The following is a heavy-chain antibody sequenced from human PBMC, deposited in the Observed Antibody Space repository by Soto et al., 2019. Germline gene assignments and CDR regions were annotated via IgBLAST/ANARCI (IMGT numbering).Heavy chain of an antibody. CDR3: ARVYCGGDCYSYYYYYGMDV. Sequence: VASVKVSCKASGGTFSSYAISWVRQAPGQGLEWMGGIIPIFGTANYAQKFQGRVTITADKSTSTAYMELSSLRSEDTAVYYCARVYCGGDCYSYYYYYGMDVWGQGTTVTVSS. D-gene: IGHD2-21*02. J-gene: IGHJ6*02. V-gene: IGHV1-69*06. CDR1: GGTFSSYA. CDR2: IIPIFGTA.